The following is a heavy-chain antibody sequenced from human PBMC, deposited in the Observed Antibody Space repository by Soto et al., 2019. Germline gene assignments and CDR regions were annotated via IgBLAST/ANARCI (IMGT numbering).Heavy chain of an antibody. D-gene: IGHD2-15*01. Sequence: WASVKVSCKASGGTFSSYAISWVRQAPGQRLEWMGGIIPICGTANYAQKFQGRVTITADESTSTAYMELSSLRSEDTAVYYCARSDIASYYGMDVWGQGTTVTVSS. CDR2: IIPICGTA. V-gene: IGHV1-69*13. CDR1: GGTFSSYA. CDR3: ARSDIASYYGMDV. J-gene: IGHJ6*02.